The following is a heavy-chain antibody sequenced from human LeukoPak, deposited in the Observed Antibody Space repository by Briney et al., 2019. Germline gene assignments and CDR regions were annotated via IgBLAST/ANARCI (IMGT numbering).Heavy chain of an antibody. CDR3: ARDLDPGNYYHYMDV. Sequence: GGSLRLSCAASGFTFSSYGMHWVRQAPGKGLEWVAVISYDGSNKYYADSVKGRFTISRDNSKNTLYLQMNSLRTKDTAVYYCARDLDPGNYYHYMDVWGKGTTVTVSS. CDR1: GFTFSSYG. CDR2: ISYDGSNK. V-gene: IGHV3-30*19. D-gene: IGHD3/OR15-3a*01. J-gene: IGHJ6*03.